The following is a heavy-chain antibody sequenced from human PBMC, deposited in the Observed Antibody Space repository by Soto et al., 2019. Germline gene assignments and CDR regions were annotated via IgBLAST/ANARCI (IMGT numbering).Heavy chain of an antibody. CDR1: GGTFSSYA. J-gene: IGHJ6*02. CDR3: ARDPQLPYYYYGMDV. V-gene: IGHV1-69*13. CDR2: IIPIFGTA. D-gene: IGHD1-7*01. Sequence: SVKVSCKASGGTFSSYAISWVRQAPGQGLEWMGGIIPIFGTANYAQKFQGRVTITADESTSTAYMELSSLRSEDTAVYYCARDPQLPYYYYGMDVWGQGTTVTVSS.